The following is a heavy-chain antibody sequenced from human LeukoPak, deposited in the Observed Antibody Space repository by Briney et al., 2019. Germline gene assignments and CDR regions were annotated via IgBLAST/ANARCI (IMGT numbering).Heavy chain of an antibody. J-gene: IGHJ4*02. CDR1: GYTFTSYG. Sequence: ASVKVSCKASGYTFTSYGISWVRQAPGEGLEWMGWINTNTRNPTYAQGFTGRFVFSLDTSVSTAYLQITSLKADDTAVYYCARDRWEQLAFDYWGQGTLFTVSS. CDR2: INTNTRNP. V-gene: IGHV7-4-1*02. D-gene: IGHD6-6*01. CDR3: ARDRWEQLAFDY.